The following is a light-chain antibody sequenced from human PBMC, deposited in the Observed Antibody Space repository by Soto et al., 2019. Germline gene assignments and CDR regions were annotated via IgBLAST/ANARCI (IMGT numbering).Light chain of an antibody. CDR2: RAS. J-gene: IGKJ4*01. CDR1: QNIYYN. Sequence: ILMTQSPATVSVSPGESATLSCRASQNIYYNVAWYQHRPGQAPRLLIYRASTRAPGVPARFSGSGSGTEFTLTISSLQAEDVAVYYYHQYYSAPLTFGGGTKVEIK. CDR3: HQYYSAPLT. V-gene: IGKV3-15*01.